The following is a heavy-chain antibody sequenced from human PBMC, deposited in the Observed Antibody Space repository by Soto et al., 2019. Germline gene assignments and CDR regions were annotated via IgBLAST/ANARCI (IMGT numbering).Heavy chain of an antibody. J-gene: IGHJ3*02. CDR1: CSTFPSYG. Sequence: AAVPVSCTASCSTFPSYGIIWVRQAPGQGLEWMGWISAYNGNTNYAQKLQGRVTMTTDTSTSTAYMELRSLRSDDTAVYYCARDSSSWYGAFDIWGQGTMVTVSS. V-gene: IGHV1-18*01. CDR3: ARDSSSWYGAFDI. D-gene: IGHD6-13*01. CDR2: ISAYNGNT.